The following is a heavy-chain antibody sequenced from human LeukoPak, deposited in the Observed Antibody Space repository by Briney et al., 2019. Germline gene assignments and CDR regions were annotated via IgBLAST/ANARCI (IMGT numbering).Heavy chain of an antibody. CDR1: GYSISSGYY. V-gene: IGHV4-38-2*02. CDR3: ARDLSMVVTGYMDV. Sequence: SETLSLTCAVSGYSISSGYYWGWIRQPPGKGLKWIASLYHSGTTYYNPSLKSRVTISLDTSKNQFSLKLSSVIAADTAVYYCARDLSMVVTGYMDVWGKGNTVTVSS. J-gene: IGHJ6*03. CDR2: LYHSGTT. D-gene: IGHD4-23*01.